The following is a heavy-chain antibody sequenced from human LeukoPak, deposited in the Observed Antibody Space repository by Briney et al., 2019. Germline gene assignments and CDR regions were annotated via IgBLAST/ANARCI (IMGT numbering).Heavy chain of an antibody. V-gene: IGHV3-30*02. J-gene: IGHJ3*01. CDR2: IHYDGANG. D-gene: IGHD3-10*01. CDR1: GFTFSSYD. Sequence: GGSLRLSCAASGFTFSSYDMHWVRLAPGKGLEWVAFIHYDGANGNYADSVKGRFAISRENAKNSLYLQMNSLRAGDTAMYYCARGRYYYGSGSRDAFDLWGQGTMVTVSS. CDR3: ARGRYYYGSGSRDAFDL.